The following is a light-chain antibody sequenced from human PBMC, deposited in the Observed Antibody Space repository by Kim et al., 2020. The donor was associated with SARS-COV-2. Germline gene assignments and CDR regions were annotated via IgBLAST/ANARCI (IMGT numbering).Light chain of an antibody. V-gene: IGLV1-47*01. J-gene: IGLJ6*01. CDR3: AECGDILSCRV. CDR2: RSN. CDR1: SSETGCNY. Sequence: GPRVTISCSGCSSETGCNYLCCYQHLPPAPPKLLSYRSNRRPSGVHERFSGSTCAASSSLSISGLRSEDAADYYCAECGDILSCRVFGSGTKVTVL.